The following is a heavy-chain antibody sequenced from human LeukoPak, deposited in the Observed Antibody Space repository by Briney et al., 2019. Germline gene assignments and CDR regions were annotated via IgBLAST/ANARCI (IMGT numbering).Heavy chain of an antibody. V-gene: IGHV3-21*04. D-gene: IGHD1-14*01. Sequence: PGGSLSLSCAASGFTFSSYSMNWVRQAPGKGLEWVSSISSSSSYIYYADSVKGRFTISRDNAKNSLYLQMNSLRAEDTALYYCAKAKAAPEDLFDYWGQGTLVTVSS. CDR3: AKAKAAPEDLFDY. CDR2: ISSSSSYI. J-gene: IGHJ4*02. CDR1: GFTFSSYS.